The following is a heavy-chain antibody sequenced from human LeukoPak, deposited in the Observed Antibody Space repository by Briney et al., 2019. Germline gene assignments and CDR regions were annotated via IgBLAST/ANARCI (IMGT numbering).Heavy chain of an antibody. CDR3: AKRGVI. V-gene: IGHV3-23*01. J-gene: IGHJ3*02. CDR1: GFTFSSSA. Sequence: GGSLRLSCAASGFTFSSSAMSWVRQAPGKGLEWVSSISGSGSGGSTYYADSVKGRFTISRDNSRNTLYLQMNSLRAEDTAVYYCAKRGVIWGRGTMVTVSS. CDR2: ISGSGSGGST. D-gene: IGHD3-10*01.